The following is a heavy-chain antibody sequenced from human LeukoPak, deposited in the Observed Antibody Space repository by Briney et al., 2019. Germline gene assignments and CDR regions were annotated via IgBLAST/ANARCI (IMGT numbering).Heavy chain of an antibody. J-gene: IGHJ4*02. CDR3: AREGSDGYLFDY. CDR1: GDSVSSNSAT. Sequence: SGPRLVKPSQTLSLTCAISGDSVSSNSATWDWIRQSPSRGLEWLGRTYYRSKWYNDYAVSVKSRVTINPVTSKNQFSLQLNSVTPEDTAVYYCAREGSDGYLFDYWGQGSLVIVSS. V-gene: IGHV6-1*01. D-gene: IGHD3-16*01. CDR2: TYYRSKWYN.